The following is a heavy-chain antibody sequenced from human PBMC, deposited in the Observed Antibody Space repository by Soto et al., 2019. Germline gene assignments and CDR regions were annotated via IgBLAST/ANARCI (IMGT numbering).Heavy chain of an antibody. CDR3: ANEQASVGGVIA. D-gene: IGHD3-16*02. J-gene: IGHJ5*02. CDR2: LYAGGYT. CDR1: GFDVSNNY. V-gene: IGHV3-53*01. Sequence: GGSLRLSCAASGFDVSNNYMSWVRQTPGKGLEWVSVLYAGGYTYYADSVKGRFIISRDTSQNTLYLQMNLLRAEDTAKYYCANEQASVGGVIAWGQGTLVTVSS.